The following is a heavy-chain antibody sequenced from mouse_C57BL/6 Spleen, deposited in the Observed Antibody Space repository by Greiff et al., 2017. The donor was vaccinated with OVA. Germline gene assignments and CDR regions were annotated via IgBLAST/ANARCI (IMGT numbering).Heavy chain of an antibody. CDR3: ASRNTTLVGY. CDR2: ISDGGSYT. J-gene: IGHJ2*01. CDR1: GFTFSSYA. D-gene: IGHD1-1*01. Sequence: EVQLVESGGGLVKPGGSLKLSCAASGFTFSSYAMSWVRQTPEKRLEWVATISDGGSYTYYPDNVKGRFTISRDNAKNNLYLQMSHLKSEDTAMYYGASRNTTLVGYWGQGTTLTVSS. V-gene: IGHV5-4*01.